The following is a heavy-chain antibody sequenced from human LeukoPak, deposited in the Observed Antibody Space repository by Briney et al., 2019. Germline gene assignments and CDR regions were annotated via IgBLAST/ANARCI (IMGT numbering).Heavy chain of an antibody. Sequence: SQTLSLTCAISGDSFSSNSAAWTWLRQSPSRGLEWLGRTYYRSRWFNEYAVSVKSRIAINPDTSKNQFSLQLNSVTPEDTAVYYCEREAFSGSYRRGLDVWGQGTTVTVSS. CDR3: EREAFSGSYRRGLDV. D-gene: IGHD1-26*01. CDR2: TYYRSRWFN. V-gene: IGHV6-1*01. J-gene: IGHJ6*02. CDR1: GDSFSSNSAA.